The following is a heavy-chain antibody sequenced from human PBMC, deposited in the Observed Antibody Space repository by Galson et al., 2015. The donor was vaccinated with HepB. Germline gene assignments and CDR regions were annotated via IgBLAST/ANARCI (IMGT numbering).Heavy chain of an antibody. CDR1: GYTVSSHY. CDR2: IVFGGSA. V-gene: IGHV3-53*01. J-gene: IGHJ4*02. CDR3: ARSPGIVVAGVDY. D-gene: IGHD6-13*01. Sequence: SLRLSCAASGYTVSSHYMSWVRQAPGQGQEWVSLIVFGGSAHYADSVKGRFTISRDNSKNTLYLQMNSLRAEDTAVYYCARSPGIVVAGVDYWGQGTLVTVSS.